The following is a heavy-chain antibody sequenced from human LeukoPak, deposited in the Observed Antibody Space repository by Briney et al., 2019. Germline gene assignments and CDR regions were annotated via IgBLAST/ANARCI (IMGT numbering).Heavy chain of an antibody. Sequence: GGSLRLSCAASGFTFSSYWMSWVRQAPGKGLERVVNIRQDGSEKYYVDSVKGRFTISRDNAKNSLYLQMNSLRAEDTAVYYCARDPDEPPGIAAAGTPDYWGQGTLVTVSS. J-gene: IGHJ4*02. CDR1: GFTFSSYW. CDR2: IRQDGSEK. V-gene: IGHV3-7*01. CDR3: ARDPDEPPGIAAAGTPDY. D-gene: IGHD6-13*01.